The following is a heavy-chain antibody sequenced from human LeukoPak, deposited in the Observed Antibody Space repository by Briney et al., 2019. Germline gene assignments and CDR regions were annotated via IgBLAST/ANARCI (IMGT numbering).Heavy chain of an antibody. CDR2: ISYDGSNK. V-gene: IGHV3-30-3*01. CDR1: GFTFSSYA. J-gene: IGHJ6*02. D-gene: IGHD3-3*01. CDR3: ARQSDYDFWSGYYTLYYYYGMDV. Sequence: GGSLRLSCAASGFTFSSYAMPWVRQAPGKGLEWVAVISYDGSNKYYADSVKGRFTISRDNSKNTLYLQMNSLRAEDTAVYYCARQSDYDFWSGYYTLYYYYGMDVWGQGTTVTVSS.